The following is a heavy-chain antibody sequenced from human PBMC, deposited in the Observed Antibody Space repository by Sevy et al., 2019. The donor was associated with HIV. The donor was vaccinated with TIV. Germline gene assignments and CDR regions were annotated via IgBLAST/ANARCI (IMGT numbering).Heavy chain of an antibody. D-gene: IGHD6-13*01. CDR1: GFTFSNYG. CDR2: ISNDGSDK. Sequence: GGSLRLSCAASGFTFSNYGMHWVRQAPGKGLEWVALISNDGSDKNYVDSVKGRFTISRDNSKDTLYLQMNSLRAEDTVVYYCANSRGRFDGSSWIYYYYGMDVWGQGTTVTVSS. V-gene: IGHV3-30*18. J-gene: IGHJ6*02. CDR3: ANSRGRFDGSSWIYYYYGMDV.